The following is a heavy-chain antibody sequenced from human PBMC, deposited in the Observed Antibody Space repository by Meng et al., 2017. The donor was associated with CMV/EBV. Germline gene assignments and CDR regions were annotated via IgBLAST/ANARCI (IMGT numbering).Heavy chain of an antibody. D-gene: IGHD2-2*02. Sequence: ASVKVSCKASGYTFTGYYMHWVRQAPGQGLEWMGWINPNSGGTNYAQKFQGRVTMTRDTSISTAYMELSRLRSDDTAVYYCAREDRIVVVPAAIGYGMDVWGQGTTVTVSS. J-gene: IGHJ6*02. CDR2: INPNSGGT. CDR3: AREDRIVVVPAAIGYGMDV. CDR1: GYTFTGYY. V-gene: IGHV1-2*02.